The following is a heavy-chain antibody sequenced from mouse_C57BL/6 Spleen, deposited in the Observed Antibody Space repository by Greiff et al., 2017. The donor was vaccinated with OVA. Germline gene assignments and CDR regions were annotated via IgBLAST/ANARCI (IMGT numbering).Heavy chain of an antibody. Sequence: VQGVESGPELVKPGASVKISCKASGYAFSSSWMNWVKQRPGKGLEWIGRIYPGDGDTNYNGKFKGKATLTADKSSSTAYMQLSSLTSEDSAVYFCARENYGSRRGFAYWGQGTLVTVSA. CDR1: GYAFSSSW. J-gene: IGHJ3*01. CDR3: ARENYGSRRGFAY. V-gene: IGHV1-82*01. D-gene: IGHD1-1*01. CDR2: IYPGDGDT.